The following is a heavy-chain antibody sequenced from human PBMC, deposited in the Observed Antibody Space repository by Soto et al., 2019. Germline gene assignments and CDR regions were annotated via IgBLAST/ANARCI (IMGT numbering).Heavy chain of an antibody. J-gene: IGHJ3*02. Sequence: GGSLRLSRAASGFTFSDHYMXWVRQAPGKGLEWVGRTRNKANSYTTEYAASVKGRFTISRDDSKNSLYLKMNSLKTEDTAVYYCARALYDSSGYPYDAFDIWGQGTMVTVSS. CDR2: TRNKANSYTT. CDR1: GFTFSDHY. D-gene: IGHD3-22*01. V-gene: IGHV3-72*01. CDR3: ARALYDSSGYPYDAFDI.